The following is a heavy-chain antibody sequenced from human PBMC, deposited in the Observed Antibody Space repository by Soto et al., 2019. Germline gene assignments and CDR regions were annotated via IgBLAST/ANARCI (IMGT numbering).Heavy chain of an antibody. CDR2: IKNKVDGGIT. CDR1: GFTFSNVW. V-gene: IGHV3-15*01. Sequence: GGSLRLSCAASGFTFSNVWMSWVRQAPGKGLEWVGRIKNKVDGGITDYAAPVRGRFIISRDDSQTTVYLQMSSLKIEDTAVYYCTTNDAFDIWGQGTMVTVSS. J-gene: IGHJ3*02. CDR3: TTNDAFDI.